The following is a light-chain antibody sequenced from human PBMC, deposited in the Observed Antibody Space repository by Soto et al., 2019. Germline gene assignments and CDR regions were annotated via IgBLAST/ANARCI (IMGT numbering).Light chain of an antibody. V-gene: IGKV3-15*01. CDR3: QQYNNWPHT. CDR2: GVS. CDR1: QSVSSK. J-gene: IGKJ2*01. Sequence: EIVMTQSPATLSVSPGERATLSCRASQSVSSKLAWFQQKPGQAPSLFIYGVSTRATGVPVRFSGSGSGTEFTLTINSLQSEDFAVYYCQQYNNWPHTFGQGTKLEIK.